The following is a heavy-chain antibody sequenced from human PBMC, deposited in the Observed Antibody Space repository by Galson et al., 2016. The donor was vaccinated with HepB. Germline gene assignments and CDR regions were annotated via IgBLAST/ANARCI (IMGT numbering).Heavy chain of an antibody. CDR2: IWYDGSNK. J-gene: IGHJ4*02. Sequence: SLRLSCAASGFTFSSYAMHWVRQAPGKGLEWVAVIWYDGSNKYYGDSVKGRFTISRDNSKNTLYLQMNSLRAEDTAVYYCARGKRYYDFWSGHEHDYWGQGTLVTVSS. CDR1: GFTFSSYA. V-gene: IGHV3-33*08. D-gene: IGHD3-3*01. CDR3: ARGKRYYDFWSGHEHDY.